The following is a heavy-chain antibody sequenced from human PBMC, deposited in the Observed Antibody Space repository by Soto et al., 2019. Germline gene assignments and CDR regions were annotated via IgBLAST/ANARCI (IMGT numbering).Heavy chain of an antibody. D-gene: IGHD6-13*01. CDR1: GYSFTSYW. J-gene: IGHJ6*02. CDR2: IYPGDSDT. Sequence: GESLKISCKGSGYSFTSYWIGWVRQMPGKGLELMGIIYPGDSDTRYSPSFQGQVPIPGEDSITTAKLQTSSLKAWDTPKDYCAGLGWWQKQQPPKYYYGMDVWGQGTTVTVSS. CDR3: AGLGWWQKQQPPKYYYGMDV. V-gene: IGHV5-51*01.